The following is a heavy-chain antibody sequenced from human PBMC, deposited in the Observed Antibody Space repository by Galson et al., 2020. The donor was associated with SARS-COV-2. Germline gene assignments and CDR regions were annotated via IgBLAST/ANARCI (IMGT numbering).Heavy chain of an antibody. CDR1: GYTFTSYD. V-gene: IGHV1-8*01. D-gene: IGHD2-15*01. Sequence: ASVKVSCKASGYTFTSYDINWVRQATGQGLEWMGWMNPNSGNTGYAQKFQGRVTMTRNTSISTAYMELSSLRSEDTAVYYCARRPVVVAATPWYYYYGMDVWGQGTTVTVSS. CDR3: ARRPVVVAATPWYYYYGMDV. CDR2: MNPNSGNT. J-gene: IGHJ6*02.